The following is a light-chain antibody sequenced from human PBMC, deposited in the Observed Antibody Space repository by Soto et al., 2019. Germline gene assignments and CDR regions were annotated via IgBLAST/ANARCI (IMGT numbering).Light chain of an antibody. CDR1: SSDVGGYNY. J-gene: IGLJ1*01. Sequence: QSVLTQSPAVSGSPGQSITISCTGTSSDVGGYNYVSWYQQHPGKAPKLFIFAVSNRPSGVSNRFSGSKSGNTASLTISGLQAEDEADYYCSSYTGSTTLVFGTGTKVTVL. CDR3: SSYTGSTTLV. V-gene: IGLV2-14*01. CDR2: AVS.